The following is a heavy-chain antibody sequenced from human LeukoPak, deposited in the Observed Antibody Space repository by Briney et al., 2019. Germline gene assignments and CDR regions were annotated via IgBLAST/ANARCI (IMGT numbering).Heavy chain of an antibody. Sequence: PSGTLSLTCAVYGGSFSGYYWSWIRQPPGKGLEWIGEINHSGSTNYNPSLKSRVTISVDTSKNQFSLKLSSVTAADTAVYYCAVTSEDSGSGSSSKLVSWGQGTLVTVSS. D-gene: IGHD3-10*01. CDR2: INHSGST. CDR1: GGSFSGYY. V-gene: IGHV4-34*01. J-gene: IGHJ5*02. CDR3: AVTSEDSGSGSSSKLVS.